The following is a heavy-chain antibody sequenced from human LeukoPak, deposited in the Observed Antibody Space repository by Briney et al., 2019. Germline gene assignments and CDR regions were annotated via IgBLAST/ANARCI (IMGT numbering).Heavy chain of an antibody. V-gene: IGHV3-53*01. D-gene: IGHD3-10*01. Sequence: GGSLRLSCAPSGFTVSSNYIRWVRPAPGKWLGLVSAIYSGGSTYYAESVKGRFTISRDNSKNSLYLQMNSLRAEDTAVYYCASGSGSYRTPYYYMDVWGTGTTVTVSS. J-gene: IGHJ6*03. CDR3: ASGSGSYRTPYYYMDV. CDR2: IYSGGST. CDR1: GFTVSSNY.